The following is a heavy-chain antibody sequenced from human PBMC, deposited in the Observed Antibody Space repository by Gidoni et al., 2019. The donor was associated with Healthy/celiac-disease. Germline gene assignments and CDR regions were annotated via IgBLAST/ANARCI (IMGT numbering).Heavy chain of an antibody. CDR3: ASFGTAGIFDY. Sequence: QVQLVESGGGVVQPGRSLRLSCAASGFTFSSYAMHWVRQAPGKGLEWVAVISYDGSNKYYADSVKGRFTISRDNSKNTLYLQMNSLRAEDTAVYYCASFGTAGIFDYWGQGTLVTVSS. V-gene: IGHV3-30*04. D-gene: IGHD1-1*01. J-gene: IGHJ4*02. CDR2: ISYDGSNK. CDR1: GFTFSSYA.